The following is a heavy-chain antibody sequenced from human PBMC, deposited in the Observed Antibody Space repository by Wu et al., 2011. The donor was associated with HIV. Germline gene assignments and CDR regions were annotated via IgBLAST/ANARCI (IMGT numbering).Heavy chain of an antibody. V-gene: IGHV1-69*14. CDR1: RGTFSSHG. J-gene: IGHJ6*03. D-gene: IGHD4-17*01. CDR2: IIPMFGTV. CDR3: GGPYTVTCTVTDYMDV. Sequence: QVQLVQSGAEMKRPGSPVKVSCEASRGTFSSHGIDWVRQAPGQGLEWMGGIIPMFGTVKYAQKFEGRVTITADKSTDTAFMEVRSLRSEDTAVYYCGGPYTVTCTVTDYMDVWGKGPRHRLL.